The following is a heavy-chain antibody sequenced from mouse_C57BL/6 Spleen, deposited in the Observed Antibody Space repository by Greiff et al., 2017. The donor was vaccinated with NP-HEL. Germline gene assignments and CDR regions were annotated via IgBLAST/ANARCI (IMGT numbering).Heavy chain of an antibody. D-gene: IGHD1-1*02. CDR1: GYTFTDYN. CDR3: ARRRWDWYFDV. J-gene: IGHJ1*03. Sequence: VQLQQSGPELVKPGASVKIPCKASGYTFTDYNMDWVKQSHGKSLEWIGDINPNNGGNIYNQKFKGKATLTVDKSSSTAYMELRSLTSEDTAVYYCARRRWDWYFDVWGTGTTVTVSS. V-gene: IGHV1-18*01. CDR2: INPNNGGN.